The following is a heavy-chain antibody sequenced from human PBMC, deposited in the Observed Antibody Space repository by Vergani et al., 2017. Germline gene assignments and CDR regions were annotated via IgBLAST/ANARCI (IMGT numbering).Heavy chain of an antibody. Sequence: QVQLQESGPGRVKPSETLSLTCTVSGGGISSYYWSWNRKPPGKGLEWIGYRDYSGSTNYNPSLKSRVTISVDTSKNQFSLKLSSVTAADTAVYYCARRDSGSLDYWGQGTLVTVSS. CDR1: GGGISSYY. CDR3: ARRDSGSLDY. D-gene: IGHD1-26*01. V-gene: IGHV4-59*01. J-gene: IGHJ4*02. CDR2: RDYSGST.